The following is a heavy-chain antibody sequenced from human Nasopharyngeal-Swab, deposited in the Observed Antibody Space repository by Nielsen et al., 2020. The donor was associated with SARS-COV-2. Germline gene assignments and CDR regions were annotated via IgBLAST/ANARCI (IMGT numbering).Heavy chain of an antibody. D-gene: IGHD3-3*02. V-gene: IGHV4-39*01. Sequence: GSLRLSCTVSGGSISSSSYYWGWIRQPPGKGLGWIGRIYYSGSTYYNPSLKSRVTISVDTSKNQFSLKLSSVTAADTAVYYCARPSRHFWSGQDPWFDPWGQGTLVTVSS. CDR2: IYYSGST. CDR1: GGSISSSSYY. J-gene: IGHJ5*02. CDR3: ARPSRHFWSGQDPWFDP.